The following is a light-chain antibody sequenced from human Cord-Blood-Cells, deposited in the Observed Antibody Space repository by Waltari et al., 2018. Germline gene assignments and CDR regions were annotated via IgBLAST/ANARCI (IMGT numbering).Light chain of an antibody. J-gene: IGKJ4*01. CDR3: QQYDNLPLT. CDR2: DAS. Sequence: DILMTQSPSSLSASVGDRVTITCQASQDISNYLNWYQQKPGKAPKLLIYDASNLETGVPSRFSGSGPGTDFTFTISSLQPEDIATYYCQQYDNLPLTFGGGTKVEIK. V-gene: IGKV1-33*01. CDR1: QDISNY.